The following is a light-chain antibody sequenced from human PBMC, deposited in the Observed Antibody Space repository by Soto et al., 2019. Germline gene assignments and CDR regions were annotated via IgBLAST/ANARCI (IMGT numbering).Light chain of an antibody. CDR2: DVS. V-gene: IGLV2-14*01. CDR3: SSYTSSSTYV. CDR1: SSDVGGYDY. Sequence: QSVLTQPASVSGSPGQSITISCTGTSSDVGGYDYVSWYQQHPGKAPKLMIYDVSNRPSGVSNRFSGSKSGNTASLTISGLQAEDEADYYCSSYTSSSTYVFGAGNKLTVL. J-gene: IGLJ1*01.